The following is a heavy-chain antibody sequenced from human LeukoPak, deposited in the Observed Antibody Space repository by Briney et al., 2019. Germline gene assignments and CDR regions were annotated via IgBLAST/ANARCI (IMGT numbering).Heavy chain of an antibody. CDR3: ARERTVTTALDY. D-gene: IGHD4-11*01. CDR1: GYTFTSYG. J-gene: IGHJ4*02. V-gene: IGHV1-18*01. CDR2: ISAYNGNT. Sequence: ASVKVSCKASGYTFTSYGISWVRQAAGQGLEWMGWISAYNGNTNYAQKLQGRVTMTTDTSTSTAYMELRSLRSDDTAVYYCARERTVTTALDYWGQGTLVTVSS.